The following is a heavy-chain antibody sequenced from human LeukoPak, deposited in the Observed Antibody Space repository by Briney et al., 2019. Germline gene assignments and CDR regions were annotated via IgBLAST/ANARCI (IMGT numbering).Heavy chain of an antibody. D-gene: IGHD5-24*01. Sequence: GGSLRLSCTASKFTFSHYGMQWVRQAPGKGLEWVAVISSDGSIKVYADSVKGRFTLSRDNSINTVDLQMNSLRAEDTAVYYCAKRGRDGYNYDFWGQGTLVTVSS. V-gene: IGHV3-30*18. CDR2: ISSDGSIK. CDR3: AKRGRDGYNYDF. CDR1: KFTFSHYG. J-gene: IGHJ4*02.